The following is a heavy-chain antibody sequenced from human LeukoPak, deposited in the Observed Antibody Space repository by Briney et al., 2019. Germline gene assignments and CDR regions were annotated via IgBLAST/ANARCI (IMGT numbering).Heavy chain of an antibody. CDR2: INTNNGGT. CDR3: ARAVGDHFDNNGYKNKFDP. D-gene: IGHD5-24*01. Sequence: ASVKVSCKASGYTFTDYYMHWVRQAPGQGLEWMGWINTNNGGTDSAQKFQGRVTMTRDTSISTGYMELNSLRSDDTAVYYCARAVGDHFDNNGYKNKFDPWGQGTLVCVSS. CDR1: GYTFTDYY. V-gene: IGHV1-2*02. J-gene: IGHJ5*02.